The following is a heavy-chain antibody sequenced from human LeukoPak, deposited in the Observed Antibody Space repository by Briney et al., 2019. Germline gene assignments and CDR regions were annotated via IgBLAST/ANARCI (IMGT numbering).Heavy chain of an antibody. V-gene: IGHV4-59*08. J-gene: IGHJ1*01. CDR3: ATLPRGTQPPDYFYH. CDR1: GGXMSSYY. CDR2: ISYTGRT. D-gene: IGHD1-1*01. Sequence: SETLSLTCTVSGGXMSSYYCSRIRQPPGKGMECIGSISYTGRTNYNPSLKSRVTISVDTSKNQFSLKLSSVTAADTAVYYCATLPRGTQPPDYFYHWGQGTLVTVSS.